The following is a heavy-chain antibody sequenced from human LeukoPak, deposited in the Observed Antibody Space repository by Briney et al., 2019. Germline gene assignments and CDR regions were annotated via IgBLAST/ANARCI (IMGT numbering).Heavy chain of an antibody. CDR2: ISSSGSTI. D-gene: IGHD6-19*01. CDR3: AREPPPIAVAGQDAFDI. Sequence: PGGSLRLSCAASGFTFSSYEMNWVRHAPGKGREWVSYISSSGSTIYYADSVKGRFTISRDNAKNSLYLQMNSLRAEDTAVYYCAREPPPIAVAGQDAFDIWGQGTMVTVSS. CDR1: GFTFSSYE. J-gene: IGHJ3*02. V-gene: IGHV3-48*03.